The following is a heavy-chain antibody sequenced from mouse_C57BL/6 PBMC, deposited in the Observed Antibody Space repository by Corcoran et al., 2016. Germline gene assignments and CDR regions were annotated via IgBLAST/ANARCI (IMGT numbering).Heavy chain of an antibody. CDR3: ARILRYPYFDY. J-gene: IGHJ2*01. V-gene: IGHV9-3*01. CDR1: GYTFTTYG. CDR2: INTYSGVP. Sequence: QIQLVQSGPELKKPGDTDKISCKASGYTFTTYGMSWVKQAPGKGLKWMGWINTYSGVPTYADDFKGRFAFSLETSASTAYLQINNLKNEDTATYFCARILRYPYFDYWGQGTTLTVSS. D-gene: IGHD1-1*01.